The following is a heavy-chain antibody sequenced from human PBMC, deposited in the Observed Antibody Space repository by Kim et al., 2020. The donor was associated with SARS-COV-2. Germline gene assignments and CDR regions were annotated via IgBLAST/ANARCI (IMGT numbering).Heavy chain of an antibody. CDR3: ARSLRRYYYYGMDV. CDR1: GFTFSSYA. J-gene: IGHJ6*02. CDR2: ISYDGSNK. Sequence: GGSLRLSCAASGFTFSSYAMHWVRQAPGKGLEWVAVISYDGSNKYYVDSVKGRFTISRDNSKNTLYLQMNSLRAEDTAVYYCARSLRRYYYYGMDVWGQGTTVTVSS. V-gene: IGHV3-30*04. D-gene: IGHD4-17*01.